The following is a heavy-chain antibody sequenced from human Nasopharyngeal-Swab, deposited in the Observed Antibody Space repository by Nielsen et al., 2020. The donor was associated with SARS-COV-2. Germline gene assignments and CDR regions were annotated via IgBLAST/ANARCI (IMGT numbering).Heavy chain of an antibody. CDR3: ARVPGDTAMASDY. Sequence: WIPQPPGKGLEWVAVIWYDGSNKYYADSVKGRFTISRDNSKNTLYLQMNSLRAEDTAVYYCARVPGDTAMASDYWGQGTLVTVSS. V-gene: IGHV3-33*01. D-gene: IGHD5-18*01. J-gene: IGHJ4*02. CDR2: IWYDGSNK.